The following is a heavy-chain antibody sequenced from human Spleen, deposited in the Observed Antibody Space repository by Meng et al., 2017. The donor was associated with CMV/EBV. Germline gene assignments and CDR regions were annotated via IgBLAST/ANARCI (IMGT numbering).Heavy chain of an antibody. CDR1: GYTFTGYY. V-gene: IGHV1-2*02. CDR3: ASPTSPYYHYGMDV. J-gene: IGHJ6*02. D-gene: IGHD6-6*01. CDR2: INPNSGGT. Sequence: ASVKVSCKASGYTFTGYYIHWVRQVPGQGLEWMGWINPNSGGTNYAQKFQGRVTLTRDTSISTAYMELSSLRSDDTAVYYCASPTSPYYHYGMDVWGQGTTVTVSS.